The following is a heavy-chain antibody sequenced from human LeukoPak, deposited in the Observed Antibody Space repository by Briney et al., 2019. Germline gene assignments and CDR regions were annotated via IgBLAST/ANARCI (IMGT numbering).Heavy chain of an antibody. V-gene: IGHV3-7*01. CDR2: IKQHGSEK. D-gene: IGHD3-22*01. CDR3: ARDGDYYDSSGYYYRLIDY. CDR1: GFTFSSYW. Sequence: GGSLRLSCAASGFTFSSYWMSWVRQAPGKGLEWVAKIKQHGSEKYYVDSVKGRFTISRDNAKNSLYLQMNSLRAEDTAVYYCARDGDYYDSSGYYYRLIDYWGQGTLVTVSS. J-gene: IGHJ4*02.